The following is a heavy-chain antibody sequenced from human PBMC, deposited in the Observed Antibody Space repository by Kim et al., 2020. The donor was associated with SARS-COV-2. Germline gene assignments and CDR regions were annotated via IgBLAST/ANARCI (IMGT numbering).Heavy chain of an antibody. D-gene: IGHD3-3*01. V-gene: IGHV1-18*01. CDR3: ARGQITIFGVVILRFDY. J-gene: IGHJ4*02. CDR1: GYTFTSYG. CDR2: ISAYNGNT. Sequence: ASVKVSCKASGYTFTSYGISWVRQAPGQGLEWMGWISAYNGNTNYAQKLQGRVTMTTDTSTSTAYMELRSLRSDDTAVYYCARGQITIFGVVILRFDYWGEGTVVTVSA.